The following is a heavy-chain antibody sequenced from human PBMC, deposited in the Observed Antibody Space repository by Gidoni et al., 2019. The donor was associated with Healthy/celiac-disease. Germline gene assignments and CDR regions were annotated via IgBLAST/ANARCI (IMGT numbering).Heavy chain of an antibody. V-gene: IGHV3-23*01. Sequence: EVQLLESGGGLVQPGGSLRLSCAASGFTFSIYAMSWVRQAPGKGLEGVSAISGSGGSTYYADSVKGRFTISRDNSKNTLYLQMNSLRAEDTAVYYCAKDSGYDTEDDYWGQGTLVTVSS. D-gene: IGHD5-12*01. CDR1: GFTFSIYA. J-gene: IGHJ4*02. CDR2: ISGSGGST. CDR3: AKDSGYDTEDDY.